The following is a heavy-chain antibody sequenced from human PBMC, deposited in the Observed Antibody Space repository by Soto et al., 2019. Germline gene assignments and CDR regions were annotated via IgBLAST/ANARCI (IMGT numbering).Heavy chain of an antibody. V-gene: IGHV3-30-3*01. Sequence: PGGSLRLSCAASGFTFSSYAMHWVRQAPGKGLEWVAVISYDGSNKYYADSVKGRFTISRDNSKNTLYLQMNSLRAEDTAVYYCARSRGTYYFDYWGQGSRVTVSS. CDR2: ISYDGSNK. J-gene: IGHJ4*02. CDR1: GFTFSSYA. D-gene: IGHD1-1*01. CDR3: ARSRGTYYFDY.